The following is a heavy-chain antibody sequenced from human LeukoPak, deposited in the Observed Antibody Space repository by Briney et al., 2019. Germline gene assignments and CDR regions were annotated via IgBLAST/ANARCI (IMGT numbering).Heavy chain of an antibody. Sequence: SETLSLTCAVHGGSFSGYYWSWIRQPPGKGLEWIGEINHSGSTNYNPSLKSRVTISVDTSKNQFSLKLSSVTAADTAVYYCARGTIVVVISDWGQGTLVTVSS. CDR3: ARGTIVVVISD. J-gene: IGHJ4*02. D-gene: IGHD3-22*01. CDR2: INHSGST. V-gene: IGHV4-34*01. CDR1: GGSFSGYY.